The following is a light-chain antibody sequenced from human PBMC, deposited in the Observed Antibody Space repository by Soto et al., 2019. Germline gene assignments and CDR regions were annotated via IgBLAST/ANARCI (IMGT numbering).Light chain of an antibody. J-gene: IGKJ4*01. CDR3: QQYNSYSPLT. CDR1: QSISTW. CDR2: KAS. V-gene: IGKV1-5*03. Sequence: DIQMTQSPATLPASVGDSVTITCRADQSISTWLAWYQQKPGKAPNLLIYKASRLETGVPSRFSGSGSGTEFTLTIRFLQPDDFATYYCQQYNSYSPLTFGGGTKGDIK.